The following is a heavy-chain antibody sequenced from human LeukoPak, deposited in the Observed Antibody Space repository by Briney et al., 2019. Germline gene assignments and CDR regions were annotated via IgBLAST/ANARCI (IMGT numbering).Heavy chain of an antibody. CDR2: IIPIFGTA. CDR1: GGTFSSYA. V-gene: IGHV1-69*05. J-gene: IGHJ1*01. Sequence: EASVKVSCKASGGTFSSYAISWVRQAPGQGLEWMGGIIPIFGTANYAQKFQGRVTITTDESTSTAYMELSSLRSEDTAVYYCARGYDSKYFQHWGQGTLVTVSS. D-gene: IGHD2-2*01. CDR3: ARGYDSKYFQH.